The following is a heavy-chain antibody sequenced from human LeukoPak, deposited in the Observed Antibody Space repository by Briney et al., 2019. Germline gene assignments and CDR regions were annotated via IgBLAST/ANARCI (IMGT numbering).Heavy chain of an antibody. CDR3: ARYNYDFWSGYSKWFDP. CDR1: GGPISSYY. Sequence: SETLSLTCTVSGGPISSYYWSWIRQPAGTALEWIGRIYTSGTITYNPSLKSRVTMSVDTSKNQFSLKLSSVTAADTAVYYCARYNYDFWSGYSKWFDPWGQGTLVTVSS. D-gene: IGHD3-3*01. J-gene: IGHJ5*02. V-gene: IGHV4-4*07. CDR2: IYTSGTI.